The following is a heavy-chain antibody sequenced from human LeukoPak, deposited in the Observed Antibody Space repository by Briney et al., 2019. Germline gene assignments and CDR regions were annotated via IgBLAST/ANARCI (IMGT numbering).Heavy chain of an antibody. CDR2: INPSDGGT. V-gene: IGHV1-46*01. Sequence: ASVKVSCKASGYTFISYYMYWVRQAPGQGLEWMGIINPSDGGTSYAQKFQGRVTMTRDTSTSTAYMELSSLRSEDTAVYYCAREDRVILTGYGYYFDYWGQGTLVTVSS. J-gene: IGHJ4*02. CDR3: AREDRVILTGYGYYFDY. CDR1: GYTFISYY. D-gene: IGHD3-9*01.